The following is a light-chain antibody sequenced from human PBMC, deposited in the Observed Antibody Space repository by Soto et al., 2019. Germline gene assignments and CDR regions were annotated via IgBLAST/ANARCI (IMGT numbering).Light chain of an antibody. CDR1: SKDVGNYNV. Sequence: QSALTQPASVSGSPGQSITISCTGTSKDVGNYNVVSWYQQHPGRAPKLLIYEVIKRPSGVSNRFSGSKSGNTASLTISRLQADDEADYYCCSYAGTRTLVFGGGTKVTVL. J-gene: IGLJ2*01. V-gene: IGLV2-23*02. CDR2: EVI. CDR3: CSYAGTRTLV.